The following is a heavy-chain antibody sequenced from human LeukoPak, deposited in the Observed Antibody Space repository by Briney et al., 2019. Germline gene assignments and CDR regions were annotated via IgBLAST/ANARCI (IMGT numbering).Heavy chain of an antibody. CDR3: VKDLGSAITSALALDV. Sequence: PGGSLRLSCAASGFTFSSYWMHWVRQAPGKGLVWVSRINSDGRTISYADSVRGRFTISRDNAKNTLYLQMNSLRPDDSAVYYCVKDLGSAITSALALDVWGQGTTVTVSS. J-gene: IGHJ6*02. D-gene: IGHD2-15*01. CDR2: INSDGRTI. CDR1: GFTFSSYW. V-gene: IGHV3-74*01.